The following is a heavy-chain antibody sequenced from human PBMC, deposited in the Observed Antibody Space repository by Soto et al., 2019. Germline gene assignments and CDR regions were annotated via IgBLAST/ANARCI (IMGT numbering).Heavy chain of an antibody. CDR1: GFTFDDYA. J-gene: IGHJ4*02. V-gene: IGHV3-9*01. Sequence: GGSLRLSCAASGFTFDDYAMHWVRQTPGKGLEWVSSISWNSGSIGYADSVRGRFTISRDNAKNFLYLQMNSLRLEDTALYYCAKTYTPAATGPPEFVYWGQGVLVTVSS. D-gene: IGHD6-13*01. CDR3: AKTYTPAATGPPEFVY. CDR2: ISWNSGSI.